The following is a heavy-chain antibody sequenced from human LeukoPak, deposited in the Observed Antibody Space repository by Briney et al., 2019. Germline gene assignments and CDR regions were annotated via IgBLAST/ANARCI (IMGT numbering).Heavy chain of an antibody. CDR3: ASGALYDSSGYYYVTNY. CDR2: ISSSGSTI. J-gene: IGHJ4*02. V-gene: IGHV3-48*03. Sequence: GGSLRLSCAASGFTFSSYEMNWVRQAPGKGLEWVSYISSSGSTIYYADSVKGRFTISRDNAKNSLYLQMDSLRAEDTAVYYCASGALYDSSGYYYVTNYWGQGTLVTASA. CDR1: GFTFSSYE. D-gene: IGHD3-22*01.